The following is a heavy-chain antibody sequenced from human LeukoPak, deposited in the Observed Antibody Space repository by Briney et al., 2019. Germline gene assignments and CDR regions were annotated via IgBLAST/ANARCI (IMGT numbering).Heavy chain of an antibody. J-gene: IGHJ1*01. CDR2: IYYSGST. D-gene: IGHD1-26*01. Sequence: VKPSETLSLTCTVSGGSNSSSSYYWGWIRQPPGKGLEWIGSIYYSGSTYYNPSLKSRVTISVDTSKNQFSLKLSSVTAADTAVYYCARQYSGSYTEYFQHWGQGTLVTVSS. V-gene: IGHV4-39*01. CDR3: ARQYSGSYTEYFQH. CDR1: GGSNSSSSYY.